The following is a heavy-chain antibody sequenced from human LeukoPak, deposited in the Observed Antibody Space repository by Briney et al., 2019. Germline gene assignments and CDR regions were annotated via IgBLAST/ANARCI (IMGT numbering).Heavy chain of an antibody. CDR3: ARSPRYSRLNRG. V-gene: IGHV3-21*01. CDR2: ISSSSSYI. CDR1: GFTFSTYS. J-gene: IGHJ4*02. Sequence: GGSLRLSCATSGFTFSTYSMNWVRQAPGRGLEWVSSISSSSSYIYYADSVKGRFTISRDNTKNSLYLQMNSLRAEDTALYYCARSPRYSRLNRGWGQGTLVTVSS. D-gene: IGHD6-13*01.